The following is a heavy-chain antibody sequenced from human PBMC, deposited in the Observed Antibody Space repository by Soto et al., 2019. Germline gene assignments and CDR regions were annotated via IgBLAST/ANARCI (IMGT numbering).Heavy chain of an antibody. V-gene: IGHV5-10-1*01. CDR3: ARHYCSGGACYFGADFNY. CDR2: IDPSDSYT. CDR1: GYSFTNYW. J-gene: IGHJ4*02. Sequence: PGESLKISCKGSGYSFTNYWITWVRQMPGKGLEWMGRIDPSDSYTNYSPSFEAHVNISVDKSISTAYLQWSRLKASDTAMYYCARHYCSGGACYFGADFNYWGKGTLVTVSS. D-gene: IGHD2-15*01.